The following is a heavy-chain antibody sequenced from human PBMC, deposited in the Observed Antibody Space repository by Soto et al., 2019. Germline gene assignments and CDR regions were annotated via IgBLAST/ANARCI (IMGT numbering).Heavy chain of an antibody. D-gene: IGHD2-15*01. Sequence: GASVKVSCKASGGTFSSYAISWVRQAPGQGLEWMGGIIPIFGTANYAQKFQGRVTITADKSTSTAYMELSSLRSEDTAVYYCARDNQVGGSWRNRFDPWGQGTLVTVSS. CDR2: IIPIFGTA. CDR3: ARDNQVGGSWRNRFDP. V-gene: IGHV1-69*06. J-gene: IGHJ5*02. CDR1: GGTFSSYA.